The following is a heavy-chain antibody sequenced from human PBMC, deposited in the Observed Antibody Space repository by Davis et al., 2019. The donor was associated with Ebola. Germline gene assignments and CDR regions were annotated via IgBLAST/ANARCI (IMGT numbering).Heavy chain of an antibody. CDR3: ARGERRYYDYNGMDV. V-gene: IGHV3-11*01. D-gene: IGHD1-1*01. CDR1: GFTFSDYY. CDR2: ISTSGTTI. Sequence: PGGSLRLSCAASGFTFSDYYMSWIRQAPGKGLEWLSYISTSGTTIYYGDSVKGRFTISRDNAKNSLYLQMHSLRPEDTAVYYCARGERRYYDYNGMDVWGQETTVTVSS. J-gene: IGHJ6*02.